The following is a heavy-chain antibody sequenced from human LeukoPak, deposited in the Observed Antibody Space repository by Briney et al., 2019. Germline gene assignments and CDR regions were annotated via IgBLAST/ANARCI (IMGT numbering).Heavy chain of an antibody. J-gene: IGHJ4*02. V-gene: IGHV3-48*01. D-gene: IGHD3-10*01. Sequence: GGSLRLSCAASGFTFSSYSMNWVRQAPGKGLEWVSYIRSRSSTIYYADSVKGRFTISRDNAKNSLYLQMNSLRAEDTAVYYCARDRDYYGSGNIFDYWGQGTLVTVSS. CDR2: IRSRSSTI. CDR3: ARDRDYYGSGNIFDY. CDR1: GFTFSSYS.